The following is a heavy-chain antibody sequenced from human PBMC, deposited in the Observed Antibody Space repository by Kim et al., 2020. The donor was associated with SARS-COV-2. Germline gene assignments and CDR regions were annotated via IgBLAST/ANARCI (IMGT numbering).Heavy chain of an antibody. V-gene: IGHV4-34*01. J-gene: IGHJ4*01. CDR3: SRGGPHYDFWSGYINY. CDR2: INHSGST. Sequence: SETLSLTCAVYGGSFSGYYWSWIRQPPGKGLEWIGEINHSGSTNYNPYLKSRVTISVDTSKNQFSLKLSSVTAADTAVYYCSRGGPHYDFWSGYINYWG. CDR1: GGSFSGYY. D-gene: IGHD3-3*01.